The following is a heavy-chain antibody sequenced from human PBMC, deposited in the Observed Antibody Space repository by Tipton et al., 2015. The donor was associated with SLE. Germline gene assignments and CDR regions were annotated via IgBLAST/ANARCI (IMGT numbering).Heavy chain of an antibody. CDR1: GQSLSELS. J-gene: IGHJ6*02. Sequence: QLVQSGAEVKKPGASVRVSCKVSGQSLSELSIHWVRQAPGKGLEWVGRFDPEDVGGVTVYAQKFQGRVTMTEDTSTDTAYMELRSLRSEDTALSFCSIERPLSASHRGRYYYAMDVWGQGTTVTVSS. CDR2: FDPEDVGGVT. CDR3: SIERPLSASHRGRYYYAMDV. V-gene: IGHV1-24*01. D-gene: IGHD1-14*01.